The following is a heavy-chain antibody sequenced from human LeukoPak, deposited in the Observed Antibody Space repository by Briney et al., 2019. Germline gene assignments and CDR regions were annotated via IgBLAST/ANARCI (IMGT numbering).Heavy chain of an antibody. CDR3: ARPSGYSGYDNYYFDY. CDR2: IYYSGST. D-gene: IGHD5-12*01. V-gene: IGHV4-59*01. Sequence: SETLSLTCTVSGGSISSYYWSWIRQPPGKGLEWIGYIYYSGSTNYNPSLKSRVTISVDTSKNQFSLKLSSVTAADTAVYYCARPSGYSGYDNYYFDYWGQGTLVTVSS. J-gene: IGHJ4*02. CDR1: GGSISSYY.